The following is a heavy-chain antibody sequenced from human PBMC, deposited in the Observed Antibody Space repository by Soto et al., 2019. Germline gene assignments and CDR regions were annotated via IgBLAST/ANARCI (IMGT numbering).Heavy chain of an antibody. CDR2: IYSGGKT. J-gene: IGHJ5*02. V-gene: IGHV3-66*01. CDR1: GFTVSSHY. D-gene: IGHD4-17*01. Sequence: EVQLVESGGGLVQPGGSLRLSCAASGFTVSSHYMTWVRQAPGKGLEWVSIIYSGGKTYYADSVKGKFTISRDSSKNTMYLQMNSLRAEDTAVHFCARSRYGDGDYFDPWGQGTLVTVSS. CDR3: ARSRYGDGDYFDP.